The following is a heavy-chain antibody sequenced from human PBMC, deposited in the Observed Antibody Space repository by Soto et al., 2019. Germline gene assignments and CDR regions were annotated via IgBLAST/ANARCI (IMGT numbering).Heavy chain of an antibody. V-gene: IGHV6-1*01. D-gene: IGHD5-18*01. J-gene: IGHJ4*02. CDR3: ARDKGYSYIFDY. CDR2: TYYRSKWYN. Sequence: SQTLSLTCAISGDSVSSNSATWNWIRQSPSRGLEWLGRTYYRSKWYNDYTVSVKSRITINPDTSKNTLYLQMNSLRAEDTAVYYCARDKGYSYIFDYWGQGTLVTVSS. CDR1: GDSVSSNSAT.